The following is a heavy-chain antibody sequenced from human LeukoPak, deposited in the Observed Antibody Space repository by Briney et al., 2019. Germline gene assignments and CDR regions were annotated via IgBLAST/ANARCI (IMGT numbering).Heavy chain of an antibody. CDR1: GFTFSSYA. V-gene: IGHV3-23*01. Sequence: PGGSLRLSCAASGFTFSSYAMSWVRQAPGKGLEWVSAISGSGGSTYYADSVKGRFTISRDNAKNSLYLQMNSLRAEDTAVYYCARDRGGDYGDYSMYYFDYWGQGTLVTVSS. CDR2: ISGSGGST. J-gene: IGHJ4*02. CDR3: ARDRGGDYGDYSMYYFDY. D-gene: IGHD4-17*01.